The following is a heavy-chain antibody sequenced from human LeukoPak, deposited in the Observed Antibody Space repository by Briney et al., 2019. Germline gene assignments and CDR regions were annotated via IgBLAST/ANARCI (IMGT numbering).Heavy chain of an antibody. CDR2: TSDRGDYT. D-gene: IGHD1-26*01. CDR3: AKKAQYNGNYPLDY. CDR1: GFTFTSYS. Sequence: GGSLRLSCAASGFTFTSYSMSWVRQAPGKGLEWVSGTSDRGDYTYYADSVKGRFTISRDNSKNTLYLQMNSLRAEDTALYFCAKKAQYNGNYPLDYWGQGTLVTVSS. J-gene: IGHJ4*02. V-gene: IGHV3-23*01.